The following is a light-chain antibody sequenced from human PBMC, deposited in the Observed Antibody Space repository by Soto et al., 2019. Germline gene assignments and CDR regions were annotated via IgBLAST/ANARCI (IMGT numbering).Light chain of an antibody. CDR1: QSVAGN. J-gene: IGKJ4*01. Sequence: EIVMTQSPATLSVSPGERATLSCSASQSVAGNLAWYQQKPGQAPRLLMYGASTRATGIPARFSGSGSGTEFTLTISSLQSEDFGVYYCQQYNNWPLTFGGGTKVEIK. CDR3: QQYNNWPLT. CDR2: GAS. V-gene: IGKV3-15*01.